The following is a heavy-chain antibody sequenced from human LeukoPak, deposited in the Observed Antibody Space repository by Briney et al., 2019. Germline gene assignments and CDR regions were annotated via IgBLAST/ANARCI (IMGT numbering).Heavy chain of an antibody. J-gene: IGHJ4*02. CDR3: AREDCSSTSCYMAGDVSFFRY. CDR1: GFTFSSYW. CDR2: INSDGSST. D-gene: IGHD2-2*02. V-gene: IGHV3-74*01. Sequence: PGGSLRLSCAASGFTFSSYWMHWVRQAPGKGLVWVSRINSDGSSTSYADSVKGRFTISRDNAKNTLYLQMNSLRAEDAAVDYCAREDCSSTSCYMAGDVSFFRYWGQGTLVTVSS.